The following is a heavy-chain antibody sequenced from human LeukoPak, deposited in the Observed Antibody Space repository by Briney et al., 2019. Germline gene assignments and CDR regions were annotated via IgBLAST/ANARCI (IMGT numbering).Heavy chain of an antibody. CDR1: GFTFSSYW. CDR2: IKQDGSEK. CDR3: ARDLRKVEATKDY. D-gene: IGHD1-1*01. Sequence: GGSLRLSCAASGFTFSSYWMSWVRQAPGKGMEWVANIKQDGSEKFYVDSVKGRFTISRDNAKNSVYLQLNSLRAEDTAVYSCARDLRKVEATKDYWGQGTLVTVSS. V-gene: IGHV3-7*01. J-gene: IGHJ4*02.